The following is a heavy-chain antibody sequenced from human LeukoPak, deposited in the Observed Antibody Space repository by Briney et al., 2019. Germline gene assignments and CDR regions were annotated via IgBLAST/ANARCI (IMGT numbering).Heavy chain of an antibody. Sequence: SETLSLTCSVPGGSITRYYWSWLRQPPGKGLEWIGNIYYSGSTNDNPSLKTRVTISVDTSKNQFFLQLSSVTAADTAVYYCARANTNNDAFDIWSRGILVTVSS. J-gene: IGHJ3*02. CDR3: ARANTNNDAFDI. CDR1: GGSITRYY. V-gene: IGHV4-59*01. D-gene: IGHD3-16*01. CDR2: IYYSGST.